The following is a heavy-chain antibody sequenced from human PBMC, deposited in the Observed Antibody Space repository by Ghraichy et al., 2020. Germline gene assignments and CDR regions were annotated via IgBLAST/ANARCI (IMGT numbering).Heavy chain of an antibody. D-gene: IGHD2-15*01. Sequence: SETLSLTCTVSGGSISSGGYYWSWIRQHPGKGLEWIGYIYYSGSTYYNPSLKSRVTISVDTSKNQFSLKLSSVTAADTAVYYCARDGGGYCSGGSCYSWNYYYGMDVWGQGTTVTVSS. J-gene: IGHJ6*02. CDR2: IYYSGST. CDR1: GGSISSGGYY. CDR3: ARDGGGYCSGGSCYSWNYYYGMDV. V-gene: IGHV4-31*03.